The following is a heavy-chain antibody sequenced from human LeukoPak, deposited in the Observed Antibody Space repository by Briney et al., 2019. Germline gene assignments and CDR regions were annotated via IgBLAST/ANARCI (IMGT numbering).Heavy chain of an antibody. Sequence: GESLQISCKGSGYSFTSYWIGWVRQLPGKGLEGMGIIYPGDSDTRYSPSFQGQVTISADKSISTAYLQWSSLKASDAAMYYCAGGQQLVLGTTDYWGQGTLVTVSS. CDR3: AGGQQLVLGTTDY. D-gene: IGHD6-13*01. V-gene: IGHV5-51*01. CDR2: IYPGDSDT. CDR1: GYSFTSYW. J-gene: IGHJ4*02.